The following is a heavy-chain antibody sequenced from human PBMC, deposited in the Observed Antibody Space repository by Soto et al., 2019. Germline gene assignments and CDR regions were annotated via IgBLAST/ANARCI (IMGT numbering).Heavy chain of an antibody. Sequence: GESLKISCKGSGYSFTNYWIGWVRQMPGKGLEWMGIIYPGDSDTRYSPSFQGQVTISADKSISTAYLQWSSLKASDTAMYYCARQPAAAFGWFDPWGQGTLVTVSS. D-gene: IGHD6-13*01. CDR1: GYSFTNYW. CDR3: ARQPAAAFGWFDP. J-gene: IGHJ5*02. V-gene: IGHV5-51*01. CDR2: IYPGDSDT.